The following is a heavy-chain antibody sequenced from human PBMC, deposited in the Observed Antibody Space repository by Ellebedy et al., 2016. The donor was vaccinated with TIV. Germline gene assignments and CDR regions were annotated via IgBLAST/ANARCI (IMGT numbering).Heavy chain of an antibody. CDR1: GGSISNYY. V-gene: IGHV4-59*01. Sequence: SETLSPTCPVSGGSISNYYWSWIRQPPGKGLEWIGYIYSSGSTNYNPSLKSRVTISVDTSKNQFSLSLNSVTAADTAMYYCARHRSQRRLFDYWGQGTLVTVSS. CDR2: IYSSGST. CDR3: ARHRSQRRLFDY. J-gene: IGHJ4*02.